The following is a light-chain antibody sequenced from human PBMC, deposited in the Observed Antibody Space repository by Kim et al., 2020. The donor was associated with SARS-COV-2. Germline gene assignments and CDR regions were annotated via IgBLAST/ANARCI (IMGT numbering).Light chain of an antibody. CDR2: EVN. Sequence: GPSVTISCTGTSSDIGGYNFVAWYHQHPGKAPKVMIYEVNKRPSGVPDRFSGSKSGNTASLTVSGLQAEDEADYYCSSYAGRQNLVFGGGTKVTVL. J-gene: IGLJ2*01. V-gene: IGLV2-8*01. CDR1: SSDIGGYNF. CDR3: SSYAGRQNLV.